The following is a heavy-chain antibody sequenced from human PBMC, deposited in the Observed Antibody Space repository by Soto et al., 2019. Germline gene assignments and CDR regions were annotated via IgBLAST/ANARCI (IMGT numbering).Heavy chain of an antibody. V-gene: IGHV1-69*12. Sequence: QVQLVQSGAEVKKPGSSVKVSCKASGDTFTIFAISWVRQAPGQGLEWMGGIIPTIGTTNYAQRFQGRITIPGHESTSTAYMGLSSLKSEATAVYYCARDLGSGYDPGDYWGQGTLVTVSS. CDR1: GDTFTIFA. CDR2: IIPTIGTT. J-gene: IGHJ4*02. D-gene: IGHD5-12*01. CDR3: ARDLGSGYDPGDY.